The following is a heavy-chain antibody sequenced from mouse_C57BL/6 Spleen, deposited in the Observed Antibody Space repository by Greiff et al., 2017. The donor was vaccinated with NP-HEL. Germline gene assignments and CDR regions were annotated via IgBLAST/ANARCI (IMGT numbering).Heavy chain of an antibody. CDR3: AREIYYYGSSYFDD. CDR2: IYPGSGST. V-gene: IGHV1-55*01. D-gene: IGHD1-1*01. Sequence: QVQLQQPGAELVKPGASVKMSCKASGYTFTSYWITWVKQRPGQGLEWIGDIYPGSGSTNYNEKFKSKATLTVDTSSSTAYMQLSSLTSEDSAVYYCAREIYYYGSSYFDDWGQGTTLTVSS. CDR1: GYTFTSYW. J-gene: IGHJ2*01.